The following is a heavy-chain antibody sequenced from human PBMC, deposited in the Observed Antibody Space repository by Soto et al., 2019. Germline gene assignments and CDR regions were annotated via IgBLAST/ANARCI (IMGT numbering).Heavy chain of an antibody. J-gene: IGHJ4*02. CDR3: ARSHLYYDSSGYPDY. Sequence: PGGSLRLSCVASGFSFKDYYMTWFRQAPGKGLEFVSYISGSGSDPTYADSVKGRFTISRDNAKNSLYLQMNSLRAEDTAVYYCARSHLYYDSSGYPDYWGQGTLVTVSS. D-gene: IGHD3-22*01. CDR1: GFSFKDYY. CDR2: ISGSGSDP. V-gene: IGHV3-11*03.